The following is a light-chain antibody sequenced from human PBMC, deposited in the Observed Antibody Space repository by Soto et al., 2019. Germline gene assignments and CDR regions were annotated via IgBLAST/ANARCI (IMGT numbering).Light chain of an antibody. Sequence: DVVMTQSPLSLPVTLGQPASISCRSNQILVYSDGIAYFSWFQQRPGRSPRRLIYKVSNRDSGVPARFSGSGSGTDFALKISRVVADDVGVYYCMQATHWPITFGQGTRLEIK. CDR2: KVS. J-gene: IGKJ5*01. CDR1: QILVYSDGIAY. V-gene: IGKV2-30*01. CDR3: MQATHWPIT.